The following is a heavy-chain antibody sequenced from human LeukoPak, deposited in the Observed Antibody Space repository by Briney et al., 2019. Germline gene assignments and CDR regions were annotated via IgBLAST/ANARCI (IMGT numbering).Heavy chain of an antibody. J-gene: IGHJ4*02. Sequence: SETLSLTCTVSGGSISSSSYYWGWIRQPPGKGLEWIGSIYYSGSTNYNPSLKSRVTMSVDTSKNQFSLKLSSVTAADTAVYYCASYYGDSVSWGQGTLVTVSS. D-gene: IGHD4-17*01. CDR2: IYYSGST. V-gene: IGHV4-39*07. CDR1: GGSISSSSYY. CDR3: ASYYGDSVS.